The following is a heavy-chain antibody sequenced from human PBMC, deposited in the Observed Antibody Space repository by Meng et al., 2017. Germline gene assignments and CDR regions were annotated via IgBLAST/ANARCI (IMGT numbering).Heavy chain of an antibody. D-gene: IGHD5-18*01. CDR1: GGSFSGYN. CDR2: INHSGST. V-gene: IGHV4-34*01. J-gene: IGHJ4*02. Sequence: QVPVQQWGAGLLKPSETLSLTCAVYGGSFSGYNWSWIRQPPGKGLEWIGEINHSGSTNYNPSLKSRVTISVDTSKNQFSLKLSSVTAADTAVYYCASSGYSYGYRFDYWGQGTLVTVSS. CDR3: ASSGYSYGYRFDY.